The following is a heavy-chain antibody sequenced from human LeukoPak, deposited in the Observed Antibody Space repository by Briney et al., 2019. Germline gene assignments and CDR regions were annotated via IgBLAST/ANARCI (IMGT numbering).Heavy chain of an antibody. V-gene: IGHV3-23*01. Sequence: PGGSLRLSCAASGFTSTNYAMNWVRQAPGQGLEWVSVLIGSSGSTDYADSVKGRFTISRDNSKNTLFLQMNSLRAEDTAIYYCAKGAYDYIEIGYFDSWGQGTLVAVSS. CDR2: LIGSSGST. CDR3: AKGAYDYIEIGYFDS. CDR1: GFTSTNYA. J-gene: IGHJ4*02. D-gene: IGHD5-12*01.